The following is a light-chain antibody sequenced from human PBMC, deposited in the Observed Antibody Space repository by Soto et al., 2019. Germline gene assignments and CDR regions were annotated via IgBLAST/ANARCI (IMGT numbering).Light chain of an antibody. CDR2: TTS. Sequence: DVQMTQSPCAVSASVGDRVKITCPASQGISNYLAWFQQKPGKVPKRLIYTTSTLQSGVPSRFSGSRSGTEFTLTISSLQPEDIATYYCLQHNSYPRTFGGGTKVDIK. CDR3: LQHNSYPRT. CDR1: QGISNY. V-gene: IGKV1-17*03. J-gene: IGKJ4*01.